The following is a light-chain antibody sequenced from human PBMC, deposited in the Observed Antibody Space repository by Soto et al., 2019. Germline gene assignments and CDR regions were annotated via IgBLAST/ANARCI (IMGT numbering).Light chain of an antibody. Sequence: DIQMTQSPSTLSASVGDRVTITCRASQSVGYWLAWYQQKPGKAPTFLVYDASNLLSGVPARFSGSGSGSYFTLTISSLQPDDFGTYYCQQYYSYWTFGQGTKVEIK. CDR1: QSVGYW. V-gene: IGKV1-5*01. CDR3: QQYYSYWT. CDR2: DAS. J-gene: IGKJ1*01.